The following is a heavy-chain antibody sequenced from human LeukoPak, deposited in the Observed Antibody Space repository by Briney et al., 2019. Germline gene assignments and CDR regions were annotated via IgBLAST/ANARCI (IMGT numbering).Heavy chain of an antibody. CDR2: IFPIFGTA. CDR1: GGTFSSYA. D-gene: IGHD2-15*01. CDR3: ARPLGYCSGGSCYGAGYYYMDV. V-gene: IGHV1-69*05. Sequence: SVKVSCKASGGTFSSYAISWVRQAPGQGLEWMGRIFPIFGTANYAQTSQGRVTITTDEFTSTAYMELSTLRYDDTAVYYCARPLGYCSGGSCYGAGYYYMDVWGKGTTVTVSS. J-gene: IGHJ6*03.